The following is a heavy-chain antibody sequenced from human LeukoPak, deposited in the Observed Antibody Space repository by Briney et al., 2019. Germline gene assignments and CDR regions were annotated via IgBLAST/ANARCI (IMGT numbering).Heavy chain of an antibody. CDR3: AREIGSGSYYFDY. CDR1: GGSISSSSYY. J-gene: IGHJ4*02. CDR2: IYYSGST. Sequence: SETLSLTCTVSGGSISSSSYYWGWIRQPPGKGLEWIGSIYYSGSTYYNPSLKSRVTISVDRSKNQFSLKLSSVTAADTAVYYCAREIGSGSYYFDYWGQGTLVTVSS. D-gene: IGHD3-10*01. V-gene: IGHV4-39*07.